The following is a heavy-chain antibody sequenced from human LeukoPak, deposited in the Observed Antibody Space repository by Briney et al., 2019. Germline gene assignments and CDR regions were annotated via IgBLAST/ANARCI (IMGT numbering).Heavy chain of an antibody. Sequence: GGSLRLSCAASGFTFSNYAMNWVRQTPGKGLQWVSGLSGSGGDTYYADSVKGRFTISRDNSKNTLYLQMKSLRAEDTAVYYCAKEIYGDPTGGRFQHWGQGTLVTVSS. CDR1: GFTFSNYA. J-gene: IGHJ1*01. D-gene: IGHD4/OR15-4a*01. CDR3: AKEIYGDPTGGRFQH. CDR2: LSGSGGDT. V-gene: IGHV3-23*01.